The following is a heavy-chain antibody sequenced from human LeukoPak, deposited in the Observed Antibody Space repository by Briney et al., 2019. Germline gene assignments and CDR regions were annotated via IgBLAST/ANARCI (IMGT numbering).Heavy chain of an antibody. D-gene: IGHD5-24*01. J-gene: IGHJ4*02. CDR1: GGSFSGYY. CDR2: IYWSGRT. CDR3: ARGWLEQLFDS. Sequence: SETLSLTCAVYGGSFSGYYWSWIRQPPGKGLEWIGYIYWSGRTHYNPSLKSRVTISVDTSKNEFSLNLNSVTAADTAVYYCARGWLEQLFDSWGQGTLVTVSS. V-gene: IGHV4-59*01.